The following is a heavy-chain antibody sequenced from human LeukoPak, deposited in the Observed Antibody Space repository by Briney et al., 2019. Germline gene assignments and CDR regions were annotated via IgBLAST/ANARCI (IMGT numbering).Heavy chain of an antibody. D-gene: IGHD2-2*01. CDR2: INSDGSST. CDR3: ARGGGYCSSTSCYYTADGMDV. V-gene: IGHV3-74*01. J-gene: IGHJ6*02. Sequence: GRSLRLSCAASGFTFSSYWMHWVRQAPGKGLVWVSRINSDGSSTSYADSVKGRFTISRDNAKNTLYLQMNSLRAEDTAVYYCARGGGYCSSTSCYYTADGMDVWGQGTTVTVSS. CDR1: GFTFSSYW.